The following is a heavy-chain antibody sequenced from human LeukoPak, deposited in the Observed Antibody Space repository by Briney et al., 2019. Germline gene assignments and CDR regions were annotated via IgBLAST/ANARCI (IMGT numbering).Heavy chain of an antibody. CDR2: INPNSGGT. V-gene: IGHV1-2*06. J-gene: IGHJ4*02. CDR1: GYTFTGYY. CDR3: AKIVDYYDSGGYYFDY. Sequence: ASVKVSCKASGYTFTGYYMRWVRQAPGQGLEWMGRINPNSGGTNYAQKFQGRVTMTRDTSISTAYMELSRLRSDDTAVYYCAKIVDYYDSGGYYFDYWGQGTLVTVSS. D-gene: IGHD3-22*01.